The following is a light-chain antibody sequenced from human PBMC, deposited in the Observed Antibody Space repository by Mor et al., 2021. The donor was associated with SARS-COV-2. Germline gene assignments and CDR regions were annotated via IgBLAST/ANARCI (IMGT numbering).Light chain of an antibody. V-gene: IGKV4-1*01. J-gene: IGKJ3*01. CDR3: QQYASGFT. CDR2: WAS. Sequence: VFIYWASTWESGVPDRFSGSGSGTDFTLTISSLQAEDVAVYYCQQYASGFTFGPGTKVDIK.